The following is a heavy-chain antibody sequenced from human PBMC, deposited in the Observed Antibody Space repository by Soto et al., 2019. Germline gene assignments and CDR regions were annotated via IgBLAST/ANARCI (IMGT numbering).Heavy chain of an antibody. V-gene: IGHV3-9*01. CDR1: GFSFDDYA. CDR2: SGWRGFTL. D-gene: IGHD2-21*01. Sequence: EVKLVESGGGWVQPGRSLRLSCAASGFSFDDYAMHWVRQLPGKGLEWVAGSGWRGFTLGYANSVKGRFTISRDNAQNFLYLQMDDLRAEDSALYFCAKDRLASSRGRFDVWGQGTLVTVSS. CDR3: AKDRLASSRGRFDV. J-gene: IGHJ4*02.